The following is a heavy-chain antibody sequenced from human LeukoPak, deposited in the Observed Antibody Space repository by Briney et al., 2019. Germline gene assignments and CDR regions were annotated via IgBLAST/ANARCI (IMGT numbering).Heavy chain of an antibody. D-gene: IGHD1-26*01. CDR3: ARPSWGADFDY. V-gene: IGHV4-4*09. Sequence: SETLSLTCTVSGGSISSYYWSWIRQPPGKGLEWIGYIYTSGSTNYNPSLKSRVTISVDTSKNQFSLKLSSVTAADTAVYYPARPSWGADFDYWGQGTLVTVSS. CDR2: IYTSGST. J-gene: IGHJ4*02. CDR1: GGSISSYY.